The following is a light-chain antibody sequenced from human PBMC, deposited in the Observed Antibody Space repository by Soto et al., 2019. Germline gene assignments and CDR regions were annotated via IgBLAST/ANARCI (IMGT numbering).Light chain of an antibody. CDR2: SNN. CDR3: AAWDDSLNGPV. Sequence: QSVLTQPPSASGTPGQRVTISCSGSSSNIGSNTVNWYQQLPGTAPKLRIYSNNQRPSGVPDRFSGSKSGTSASLAISGLQSEDEAEYYCAAWDDSLNGPVCGGVTKLTVL. V-gene: IGLV1-44*01. CDR1: SSNIGSNT. J-gene: IGLJ2*01.